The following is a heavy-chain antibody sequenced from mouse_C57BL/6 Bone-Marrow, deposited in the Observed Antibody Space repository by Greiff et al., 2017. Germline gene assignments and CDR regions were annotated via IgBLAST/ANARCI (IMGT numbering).Heavy chain of an antibody. J-gene: IGHJ3*01. D-gene: IGHD1-1*01. CDR1: GYTFTSYW. CDR2: IYPGSGST. CDR3: ARTKLLRSVATGFAY. V-gene: IGHV1-55*01. Sequence: QVQLQQPGAELVKPGASVKMSCKASGYTFTSYWITWVKQRPGQGLEWIGDIYPGSGSTNYNEKFKSKATRTVDTSSSTAYMQLSSLTSEDSAVYYGARTKLLRSVATGFAYWGQGTLVTVSA.